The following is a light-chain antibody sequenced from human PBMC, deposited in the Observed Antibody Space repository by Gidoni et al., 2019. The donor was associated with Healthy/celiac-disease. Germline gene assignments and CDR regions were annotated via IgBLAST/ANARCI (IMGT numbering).Light chain of an antibody. CDR1: KLGDKY. CDR3: QAWDSSSLYV. Sequence: SYELTQPPSVSVSPGQTARLTCSGDKLGDKYACWYQQKPGQSPVLVIYQDSKRPSGIPERFSGSNSGNTATLTISGTQAMDEADYYCQAWDSSSLYVFGTGTKVTVL. CDR2: QDS. V-gene: IGLV3-1*01. J-gene: IGLJ1*01.